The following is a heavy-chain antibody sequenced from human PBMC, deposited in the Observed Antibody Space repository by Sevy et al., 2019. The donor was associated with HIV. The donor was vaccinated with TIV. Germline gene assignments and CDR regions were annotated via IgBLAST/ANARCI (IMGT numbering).Heavy chain of an antibody. Sequence: GESLKISCAASGFTFSSYWMSWVRQAPGKGLEWVANIKRDGSEKYYVDSVKGRFTIPRDNAKNSLYLQMNSLRAEDTAVYYCARDCSSASCLWGMDVWGQGTTVTVSS. CDR2: IKRDGSEK. CDR1: GFTFSSYW. J-gene: IGHJ6*02. V-gene: IGHV3-7*03. CDR3: ARDCSSASCLWGMDV. D-gene: IGHD2-2*01.